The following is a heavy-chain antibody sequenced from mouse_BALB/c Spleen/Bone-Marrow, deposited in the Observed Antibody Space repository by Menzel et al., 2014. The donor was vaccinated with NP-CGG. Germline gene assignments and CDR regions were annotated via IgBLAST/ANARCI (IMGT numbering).Heavy chain of an antibody. CDR1: GYSFTTYW. Sequence: VQPQQSGTVLASPGASVKMSCKASGYSFTTYWMHWVKQRPGQGLEWIGAIYPGNGDTSYNQKFKGKATLTAVTSANTAYLELSSLTDEDSAVYYCTRYRYPYAMDYWGQGTSVTVS. CDR2: IYPGNGDT. D-gene: IGHD2-14*01. CDR3: TRYRYPYAMDY. V-gene: IGHV1-5*01. J-gene: IGHJ4*01.